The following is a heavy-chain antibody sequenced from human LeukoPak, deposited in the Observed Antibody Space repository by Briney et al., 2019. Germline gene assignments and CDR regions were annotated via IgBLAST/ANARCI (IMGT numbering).Heavy chain of an antibody. Sequence: GESLRLSCAASGFTFKSHWMTWVRQAPGKGLEWVANVREDGIEKKYVDSVKGRFTISRDNAKNSLYLQMDSLRPEDTAVYYCARDEVGDPLWYWGLGTLVTVSS. CDR1: GFTFKSHW. D-gene: IGHD2-21*01. CDR2: VREDGIEK. J-gene: IGHJ4*02. V-gene: IGHV3-7*01. CDR3: ARDEVGDPLWY.